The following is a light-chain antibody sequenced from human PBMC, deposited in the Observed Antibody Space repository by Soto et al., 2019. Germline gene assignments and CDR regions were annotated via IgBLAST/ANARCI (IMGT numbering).Light chain of an antibody. CDR1: QSIRTW. CDR3: QEYDSYSPYT. V-gene: IGKV1-5*01. Sequence: DIQMTQSPSTLSASVGDRVTITCRASQSIRTWLAWYQQKPGKAPKLLIYDASSLEIGVPSRFSGSGSGTEFTLTISSLQPDDFATYYCQEYDSYSPYTFGQGTKLEIK. J-gene: IGKJ2*01. CDR2: DAS.